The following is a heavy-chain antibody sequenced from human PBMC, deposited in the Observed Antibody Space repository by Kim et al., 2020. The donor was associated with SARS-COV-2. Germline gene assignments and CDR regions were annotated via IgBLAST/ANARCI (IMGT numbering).Heavy chain of an antibody. CDR2: INPSGGST. Sequence: ASVKVSCKASGYTFTSYYMHWVRQAPGQGLEWMGIINPSGGSTSYTQKFQGRVTMTRDTSTSTVYMELSSLRSEDTAVYYCARVVMITFGGVIDGGAFDIWGQGTMVTVSS. V-gene: IGHV1-46*01. D-gene: IGHD3-16*02. CDR3: ARVVMITFGGVIDGGAFDI. CDR1: GYTFTSYY. J-gene: IGHJ3*02.